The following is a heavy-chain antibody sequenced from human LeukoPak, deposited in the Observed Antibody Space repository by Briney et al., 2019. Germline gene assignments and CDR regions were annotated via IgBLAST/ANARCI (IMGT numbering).Heavy chain of an antibody. CDR2: TSSTGRAM. V-gene: IGHV3-48*03. Sequence: GGSLRLSCAASGFTLRNHDMNWVRQAPGKGREWVACTSSTGRAMYYADSVKGRITTSRDTAKNSLHLQMTSLRVEDTAVYYCTRWGIAVDGQRGFDYWGQGALVTVSS. CDR3: TRWGIAVDGQRGFDY. J-gene: IGHJ4*02. CDR1: GFTLRNHD. D-gene: IGHD6-19*01.